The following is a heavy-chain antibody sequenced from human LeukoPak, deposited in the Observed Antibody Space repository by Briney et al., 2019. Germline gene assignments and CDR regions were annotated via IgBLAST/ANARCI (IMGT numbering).Heavy chain of an antibody. CDR1: GYTFGAYY. Sequence: GASVKVSCTASGYTFGAYYMYWVRQAPGQGLEWMGWIRPNSGGTNYTQKFQGRVTMTRDTSINTAYMELSRLTSDDTAVYFCATWGLHFDIWGQGTMVIVAS. CDR3: ATWGLHFDI. V-gene: IGHV1-2*02. CDR2: IRPNSGGT. J-gene: IGHJ3*02. D-gene: IGHD3-16*01.